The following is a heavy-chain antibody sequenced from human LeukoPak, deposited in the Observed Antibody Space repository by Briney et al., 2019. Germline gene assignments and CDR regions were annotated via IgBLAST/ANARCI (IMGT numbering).Heavy chain of an antibody. V-gene: IGHV3-9*01. CDR2: ISWNSGTI. J-gene: IGHJ1*01. Sequence: GGSLRLSCAASGFTFDNYAMNWVRQVPGKGLEWISLISWNSGTIGYADSVKGRFTISRDNANNFLYLQMNSLRAEDTALYYCARAYKDRSLAGKKEFFQHWGQGTLVTVFS. CDR3: ARAYKDRSLAGKKEFFQH. D-gene: IGHD6-19*01. CDR1: GFTFDNYA.